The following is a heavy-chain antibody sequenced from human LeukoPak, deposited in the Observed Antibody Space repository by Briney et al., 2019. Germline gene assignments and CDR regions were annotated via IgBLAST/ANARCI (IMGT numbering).Heavy chain of an antibody. CDR2: IYYSGST. D-gene: IGHD3-10*01. CDR3: ARGAMVRGVPLDY. CDR1: GGSISSYY. Sequence: SETLSLTCTVSGGSISSYYWSWIRQPPGKGLEWIGYIYYSGSTNYNPSLKSRVTISVDTSKNQFSLKLSSVTAADTAVYYCARGAMVRGVPLDYWGQGTLVTVSS. J-gene: IGHJ4*02. V-gene: IGHV4-59*01.